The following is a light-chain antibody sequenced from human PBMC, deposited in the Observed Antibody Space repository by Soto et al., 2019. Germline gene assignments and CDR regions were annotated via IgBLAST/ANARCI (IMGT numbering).Light chain of an antibody. CDR1: SSDVGGSKY. V-gene: IGLV2-8*01. CDR2: EVN. J-gene: IGLJ1*01. CDR3: FSYAASNNFV. Sequence: QSPLTHPPSASGTPGQSVSISCSGGSSDVGGSKYVSWYQVKPGKAPKLIIYEVNRRPAGAPYRFSGYNSGNTASLTVSGLQAEDEGDYYCFSYAASNNFVFGYGTKVTVL.